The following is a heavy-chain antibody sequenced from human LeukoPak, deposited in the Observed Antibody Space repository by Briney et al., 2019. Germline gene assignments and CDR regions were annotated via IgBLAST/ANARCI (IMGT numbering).Heavy chain of an antibody. J-gene: IGHJ6*02. CDR2: IFYSGTT. D-gene: IGHD3-3*02. V-gene: IGHV4-39*07. CDR3: ARLGGAFFKGGMDV. Sequence: SETLSLTCTVSGGSISSDSHYWGWIRQPPGKGLEWIRSIFYSGTTYYSASLKSRVTMSLDTSKTQFSLVLSSVTAADTAVYYCARLGGAFFKGGMDVWGQGTTVTVSS. CDR1: GGSISSDSHY.